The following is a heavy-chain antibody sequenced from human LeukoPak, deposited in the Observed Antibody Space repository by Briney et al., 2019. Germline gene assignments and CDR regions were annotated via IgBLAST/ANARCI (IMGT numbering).Heavy chain of an antibody. CDR2: ISPGGGPT. CDR1: GFPFSSHG. V-gene: IGHV3-23*01. Sequence: GGSLRLSCAGSGFPFSSHGMNWVRQAPGKGLEWISGISPGGGPTYYADSVKGRFTISRDDSKNTLYLQMKNLRAEDTAVYYCAKDGAWLRFDDWGQGILVTVSS. CDR3: AKDGAWLRFDD. D-gene: IGHD5-12*01. J-gene: IGHJ4*02.